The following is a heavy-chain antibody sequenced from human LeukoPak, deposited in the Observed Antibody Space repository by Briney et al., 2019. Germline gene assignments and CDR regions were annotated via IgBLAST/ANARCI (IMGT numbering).Heavy chain of an antibody. D-gene: IGHD3-22*01. V-gene: IGHV1-18*01. J-gene: IGHJ4*02. Sequence: ASVKVSCKASGYTFTSYGISWVRQAPGQGLEWMGWISAYNGNTNYAQKLQGRVTMTTDTSTSTAYMELRSLRSDDTAVYYCARGTYYYDSSGYCLDYWGQGTLVTVSS. CDR3: ARGTYYYDSSGYCLDY. CDR1: GYTFTSYG. CDR2: ISAYNGNT.